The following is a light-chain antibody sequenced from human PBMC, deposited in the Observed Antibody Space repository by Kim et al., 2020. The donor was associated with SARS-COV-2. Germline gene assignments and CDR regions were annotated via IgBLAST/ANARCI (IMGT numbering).Light chain of an antibody. Sequence: GQKVTISCSGRSSHIGKNYVSWYQQLPGTAPTLLIYDDNKRPSGIPDRISGSKSGSSATLGITGLQTGDEADYYCGTWDGSLSAVVFGGGTQLTVL. J-gene: IGLJ2*01. CDR3: GTWDGSLSAVV. V-gene: IGLV1-51*01. CDR2: DDN. CDR1: SSHIGKNY.